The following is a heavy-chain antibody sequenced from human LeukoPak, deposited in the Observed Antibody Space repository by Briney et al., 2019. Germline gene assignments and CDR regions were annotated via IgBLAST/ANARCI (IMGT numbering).Heavy chain of an antibody. CDR3: AKAEGSGSYYPDY. D-gene: IGHD3-10*01. Sequence: GGSLRLSCAASGFTFSSYGMHGVRQAPGKGLEGGAVVSYDGRNKNYADSVKGRFTISTDNSKNTMYLQMNSLRAEDTAVYYCAKAEGSGSYYPDYWGQGTLVTVSS. CDR2: VSYDGRNK. J-gene: IGHJ4*02. V-gene: IGHV3-30*18. CDR1: GFTFSSYG.